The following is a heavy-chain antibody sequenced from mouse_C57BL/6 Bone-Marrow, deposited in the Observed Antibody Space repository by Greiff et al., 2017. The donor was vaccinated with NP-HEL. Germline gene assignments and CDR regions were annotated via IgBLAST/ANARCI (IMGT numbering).Heavy chain of an antibody. CDR1: GYTFTDYY. CDR3: ARSSSYYSKYYFDY. CDR2: IYPGSGNT. Sequence: QVHVKQSGAELVRPGASVKLSCKASGYTFTDYYINWVKQRPGQGLEWIARIYPGSGNTYYNEKFKGKATLTAEKSSSTAYMQLSSLTSEDSAVYFCARSSSYYSKYYFDYWGQGTTLTVSS. V-gene: IGHV1-76*01. D-gene: IGHD2-5*01. J-gene: IGHJ2*01.